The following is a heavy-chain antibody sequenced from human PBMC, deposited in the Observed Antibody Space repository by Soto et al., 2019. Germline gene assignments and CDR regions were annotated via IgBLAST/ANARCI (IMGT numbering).Heavy chain of an antibody. Sequence: EVQLVESGGGLVKPGGSLRLSCAASGFTFSSYSMNWVRQAPGKGLEWVSSISSSTSYIYYADSVKGRFTISSDNANNSLYLQMNSLRAEDTAVYYCARDLGGGSYYFDYWGQGTLVTVSS. CDR2: ISSSTSYI. CDR3: ARDLGGGSYYFDY. D-gene: IGHD1-26*01. J-gene: IGHJ4*02. CDR1: GFTFSSYS. V-gene: IGHV3-21*01.